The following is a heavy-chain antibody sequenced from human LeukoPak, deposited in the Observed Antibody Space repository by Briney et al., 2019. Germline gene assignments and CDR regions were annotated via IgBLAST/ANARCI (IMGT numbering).Heavy chain of an antibody. CDR2: ISWNSGSI. J-gene: IGHJ5*02. D-gene: IGHD6-13*01. CDR1: GFTFDDYA. V-gene: IGHV3-9*01. CDR3: AKDFRYSSSWPPGRFDP. Sequence: PGGSLRLSCAASGFTFDDYAMHWVRQAPGKGLEWVSGISWNSGSIGYADSVKGRFTISRDNAKNTLYLQMNSLRAEDTAVYYCAKDFRYSSSWPPGRFDPWGQGTLVTVSS.